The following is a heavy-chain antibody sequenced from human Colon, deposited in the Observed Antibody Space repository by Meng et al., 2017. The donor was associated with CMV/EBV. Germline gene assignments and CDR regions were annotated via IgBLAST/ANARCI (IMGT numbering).Heavy chain of an antibody. V-gene: IGHV3-7*04. CDR2: INQDGSVK. D-gene: IGHD3-22*01. CDR3: ARATYYYDDSAFGH. CDR1: GFSFSSYW. J-gene: IGHJ4*02. Sequence: GGSLRLSCAASGFSFSSYWMKWVRQAPGKGLEWVANINQDGSVKYYVDALKGRFTISRDNAENSLYLQMNSLMAEDTAVYYCARATYYYDDSAFGHWGQGTLVTSPQ.